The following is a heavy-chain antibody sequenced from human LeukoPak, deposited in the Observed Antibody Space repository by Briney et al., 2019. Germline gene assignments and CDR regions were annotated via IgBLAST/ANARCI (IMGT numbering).Heavy chain of an antibody. D-gene: IGHD1-26*01. Sequence: GGSLRLSCAASGFTFSSYEMNWVRQAPGKGLEWVSYISSSGSTVYYADSVKGRFTISRDNAKNSLYLQMNSLRAEDTAVYYCARDASRRVGATIPGFDYWGQGTLVTVSS. V-gene: IGHV3-48*03. J-gene: IGHJ4*02. CDR3: ARDASRRVGATIPGFDY. CDR2: ISSSGSTV. CDR1: GFTFSSYE.